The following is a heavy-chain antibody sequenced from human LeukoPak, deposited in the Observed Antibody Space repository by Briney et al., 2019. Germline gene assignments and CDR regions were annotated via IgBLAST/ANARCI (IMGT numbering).Heavy chain of an antibody. Sequence: GGSLRLSCAASGFTFSSYEMNWVRQAPGKGLEWVSYISSSGSTIYYADSVKGRFTISRDNAKNSLYLQMNSLRAEDTAVYYCARGASGIGGIRFDPWGQGTLVTVSS. J-gene: IGHJ5*02. CDR3: ARGASGIGGIRFDP. V-gene: IGHV3-48*03. D-gene: IGHD3-10*01. CDR1: GFTFSSYE. CDR2: ISSSGSTI.